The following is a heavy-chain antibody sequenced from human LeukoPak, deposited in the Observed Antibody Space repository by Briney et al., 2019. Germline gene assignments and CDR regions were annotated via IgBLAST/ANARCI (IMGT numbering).Heavy chain of an antibody. D-gene: IGHD6-13*01. Sequence: PGGSLRLSCAASGFTFSSYGMHWVRQAPGKGLEWVAVISYDGSNKYYADSVKGRFTISRDNSKNTLYLQMNSLRAEDTAVYYCAKDGRSKSSSWYRGWFDPWGQGTLVTVSS. CDR2: ISYDGSNK. J-gene: IGHJ5*02. CDR3: AKDGRSKSSSWYRGWFDP. CDR1: GFTFSSYG. V-gene: IGHV3-30*18.